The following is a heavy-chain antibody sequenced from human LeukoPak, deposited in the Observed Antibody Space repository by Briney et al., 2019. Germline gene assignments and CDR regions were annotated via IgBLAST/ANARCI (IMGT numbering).Heavy chain of an antibody. J-gene: IGHJ4*02. Sequence: SETLSLTCTVSGGSISSGDYYWSWIRQPPGKGLEWIGYIYYSGSTYYNPSLKSRVTISVDTSKNQFSLKLSSVTAADTAVYYCARGVRFLEWTDYWGQGTLVTVSS. CDR3: ARGVRFLEWTDY. V-gene: IGHV4-30-4*08. CDR1: GGSISSGDYY. D-gene: IGHD3-3*01. CDR2: IYYSGST.